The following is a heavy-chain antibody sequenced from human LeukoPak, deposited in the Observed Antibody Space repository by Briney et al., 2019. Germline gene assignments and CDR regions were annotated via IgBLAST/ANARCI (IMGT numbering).Heavy chain of an antibody. J-gene: IGHJ4*02. Sequence: ASVTVSCKASGYTFTGYYMHWVRQAPGQGLEWMGWINPNNGVTNYAQKFQGRVTMTRDMSISTAYMELSRLRSDDTAVYYCAREGRDILTGSFDYWGQGTLVTVSS. D-gene: IGHD3-9*01. CDR3: AREGRDILTGSFDY. CDR2: INPNNGVT. V-gene: IGHV1-2*02. CDR1: GYTFTGYY.